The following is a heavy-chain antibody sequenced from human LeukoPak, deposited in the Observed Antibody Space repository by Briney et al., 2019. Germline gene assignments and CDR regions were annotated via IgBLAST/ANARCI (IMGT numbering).Heavy chain of an antibody. D-gene: IGHD2-15*01. J-gene: IGHJ3*02. CDR1: GFTFSSYA. Sequence: GGSLRLSCAASGFTFSSYAMSWVRQAPGKGLEWVSAISGSGGSTYYADSVKGRFTISRDNSKNTLYLQMNSLRAEDTAVYYCASAVIVVVVAAYAFDIWGQGTMVTVSS. CDR3: ASAVIVVVVAAYAFDI. CDR2: ISGSGGST. V-gene: IGHV3-23*01.